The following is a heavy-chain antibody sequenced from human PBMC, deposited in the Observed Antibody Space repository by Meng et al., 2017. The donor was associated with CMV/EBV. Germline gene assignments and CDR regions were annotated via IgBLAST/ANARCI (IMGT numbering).Heavy chain of an antibody. CDR1: GFTYSSYS. CDR3: ARDPDTAMVTAAFDI. V-gene: IGHV3-21*01. Sequence: SGFTYSSYSMNWVRQAPEKGLEWVSSISSSSSYIYYADSVKGRFTISRDNAKNSLYLQMNSLRAEDTAVYYCARDPDTAMVTAAFDIWGQGTMVTVSS. CDR2: ISSSSSYI. J-gene: IGHJ3*02. D-gene: IGHD5-18*01.